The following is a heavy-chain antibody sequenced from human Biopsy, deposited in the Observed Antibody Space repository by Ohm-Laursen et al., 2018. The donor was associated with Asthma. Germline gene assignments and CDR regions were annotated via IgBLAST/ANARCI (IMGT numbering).Heavy chain of an antibody. V-gene: IGHV4-30-4*01. CDR3: ARASVAASSNWFDP. CDR2: IHYSGST. CDR1: GASIKTDDHC. Sequence: SETLSLTCTVSGASIKTDDHCWSWLRQPPGKGLEWFGFIHYSGSTSYNPSLKGGVTILVDTSKNQFSLKLSSVTAADTAVYYCARASVAASSNWFDPWGQGTLVTVSS. J-gene: IGHJ5*02. D-gene: IGHD6-19*01.